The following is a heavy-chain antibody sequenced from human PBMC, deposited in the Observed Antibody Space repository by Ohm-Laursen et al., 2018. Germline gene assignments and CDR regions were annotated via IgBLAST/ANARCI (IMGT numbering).Heavy chain of an antibody. CDR3: ARDPPGGVTAIDS. CDR2: INPNNGAT. Sequence: ASVKVSCKTSGYTFTGYYVHWVRQAPGQGLDWMGWINPNNGATDYAQKFQGRVTMTRDTSITTAYMELSRLTSDDTAVYYCARDPPGGVTAIDSWGQGTLVTVSS. D-gene: IGHD2-21*02. CDR1: GYTFTGYY. V-gene: IGHV1-2*02. J-gene: IGHJ4*02.